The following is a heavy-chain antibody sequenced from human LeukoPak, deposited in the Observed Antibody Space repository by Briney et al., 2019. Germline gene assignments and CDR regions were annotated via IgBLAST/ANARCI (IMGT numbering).Heavy chain of an antibody. J-gene: IGHJ3*02. Sequence: PSETLSLTCTVSGGSISSYYWSWIRQPPGKGMEWIGYIYYSGSTNYNPSLKSRVTTSVDTSKNQFSLKLSSVTAADTAVYYCARLHYYDSSGYIDAFDIWGQGTMVTVSS. CDR2: IYYSGST. V-gene: IGHV4-59*08. CDR3: ARLHYYDSSGYIDAFDI. CDR1: GGSISSYY. D-gene: IGHD3-22*01.